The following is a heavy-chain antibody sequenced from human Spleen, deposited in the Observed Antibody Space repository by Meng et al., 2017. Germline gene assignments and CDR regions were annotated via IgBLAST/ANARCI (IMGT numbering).Heavy chain of an antibody. J-gene: IGHJ4*02. Sequence: QGQLQQWGAGLLKPSGTLSLTCVVSGGSFSYYYWSWIRQPPGKGLEWIGEINHSGSTNYNPSLESRATISVDTSQNNLSLKLSSVTAADSAVYYCARGPTTMAHDFDYWGQGTLVTVSS. CDR1: GGSFSYYY. V-gene: IGHV4-34*01. CDR3: ARGPTTMAHDFDY. CDR2: INHSGST. D-gene: IGHD4-11*01.